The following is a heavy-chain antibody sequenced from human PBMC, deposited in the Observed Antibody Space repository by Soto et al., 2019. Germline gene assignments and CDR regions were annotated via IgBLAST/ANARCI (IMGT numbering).Heavy chain of an antibody. CDR2: ISAYNGNT. D-gene: IGHD2-15*01. Sequence: ASVKVSCKASGYTFTSYGISWVRQAPGQGLEWMGWISAYNGNTNYAQKLQGRVTMTTDTSTSTAYMELRSLRSDDTAVYYCARDIVVVVAATEEHQYNWFDPWGQGTLVTVSS. V-gene: IGHV1-18*01. CDR3: ARDIVVVVAATEEHQYNWFDP. CDR1: GYTFTSYG. J-gene: IGHJ5*02.